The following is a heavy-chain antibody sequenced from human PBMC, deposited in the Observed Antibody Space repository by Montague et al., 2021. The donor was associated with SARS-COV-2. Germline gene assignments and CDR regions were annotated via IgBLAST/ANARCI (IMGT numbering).Heavy chain of an antibody. Sequence: SETLSLTCAVSGGSISNGAYYWGWIRRPPGKGLEWIGNIYYRGTISNPSSLSARVTLSVATTNNLSSLRLKAPTAADTAIFFCAIVGLEENYSFDSCGRVVLSVDTSNNLFSLRVKSLTAADTAVYFGERVGGKGNYYLDYWGRGARVTVSS. CDR2: IYYRGTI. CDR1: GGSISNGAYY. V-gene: IGHV4-39*01. CDR3: AIVGLEENYSFDSCGRVVLSVDTSNNLFSLRVKSLTAADTAVYFGERVGGKGNYYLDY. D-gene: IGHD2-15*01. J-gene: IGHJ4*02.